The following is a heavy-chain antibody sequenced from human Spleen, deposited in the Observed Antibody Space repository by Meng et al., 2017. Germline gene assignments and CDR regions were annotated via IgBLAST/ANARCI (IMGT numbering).Heavy chain of an antibody. Sequence: GGSLRLSCAASGFTFDDYAMHWVRQAPGKGLEWVSGISCSSGSIGYADSVRGRFTISRDNAKNSLYLQMNSLKTEDTAVYYCTGHTDYWGQGALVTVSS. CDR3: TGHTDY. D-gene: IGHD1-1*01. V-gene: IGHV3-9*01. CDR2: ISCSSGSI. CDR1: GFTFDDYA. J-gene: IGHJ4*02.